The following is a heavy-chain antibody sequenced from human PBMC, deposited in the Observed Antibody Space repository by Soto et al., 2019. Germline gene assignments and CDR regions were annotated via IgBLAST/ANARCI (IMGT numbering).Heavy chain of an antibody. CDR1: GYTFTGYY. D-gene: IGHD3-10*01. Sequence: ASVKLSCKASGYTFTGYYMHWVRQAPGQGLEWMGWINPNSGGTNYAQKFQGRVTMTRDTSISTAYMELSRLRYDDTAVYYCARANYYGSGSYRRSYGMDVWGQGTTVTVSS. V-gene: IGHV1-2*02. CDR2: INPNSGGT. CDR3: ARANYYGSGSYRRSYGMDV. J-gene: IGHJ6*02.